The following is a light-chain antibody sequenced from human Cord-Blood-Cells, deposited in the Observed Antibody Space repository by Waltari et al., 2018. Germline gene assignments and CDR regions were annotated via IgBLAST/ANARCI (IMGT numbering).Light chain of an antibody. CDR2: DVI. V-gene: IGLV2-14*01. Sequence: QSALTQPASVSASPRHSLTIPCTGTSTAVGGSIYVPWYQQPPSKAPKLMIYDVITRPSGVSNRFSGAKSGNTASLTISGLQAEDEADYYCSSYTSSSTVVVGGGTKLTVL. J-gene: IGLJ2*01. CDR3: SSYTSSSTVV. CDR1: STAVGGSIY.